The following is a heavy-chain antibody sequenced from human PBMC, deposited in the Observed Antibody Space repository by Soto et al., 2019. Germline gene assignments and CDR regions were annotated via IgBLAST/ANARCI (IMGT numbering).Heavy chain of an antibody. V-gene: IGHV1-69*01. CDR1: EGTFNSYA. CDR3: ASGASRWYPYFFDS. Sequence: QAQVVRSGAEVRKPGSSVKLSCKASEGTFNSYAIAWVRQAPGQGLEWMGGIIPYYNTLNYAQKFQDRVTIPADDSTNTVYMELSSLRSDDTAVYFCASGASRWYPYFFDSWAQGTLVTVSS. D-gene: IGHD6-13*01. CDR2: IIPYYNTL. J-gene: IGHJ4*02.